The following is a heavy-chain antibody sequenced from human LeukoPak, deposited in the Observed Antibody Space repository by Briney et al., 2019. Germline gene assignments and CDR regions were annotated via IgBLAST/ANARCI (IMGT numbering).Heavy chain of an antibody. CDR3: ARVLGDYGDYYGSWFDP. D-gene: IGHD4-17*01. V-gene: IGHV4-4*07. CDR2: IFSSGTT. Sequence: SETLSLTRTVSGRSIRGYYWTWIRQPAGKGLEWIGRIFSSGTTDYNPSLKSRVAMSVDTSKNQFSLNLSSVTAADTAIYYCARVLGDYGDYYGSWFDPWGQGTLVTVSS. J-gene: IGHJ5*02. CDR1: GRSIRGYY.